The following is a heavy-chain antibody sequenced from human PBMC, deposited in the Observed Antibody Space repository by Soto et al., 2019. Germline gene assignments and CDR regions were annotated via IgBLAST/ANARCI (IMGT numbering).Heavy chain of an antibody. CDR1: GFTFSSYA. D-gene: IGHD2-21*02. CDR2: ISGSGGST. J-gene: IGHJ6*02. V-gene: IGHV3-23*01. Sequence: EVQLLESGGGLVRPGGSLRLSCAASGFTFSSYAMTWVRQAPGKGLEWVSTISGSGGSTYYADSVKGRFTISRDNSKNTLYLQMNSLRAEDTAVYYCAKGDYYYYYGMDVCGQGTTVTVSS. CDR3: AKGDYYYYYGMDV.